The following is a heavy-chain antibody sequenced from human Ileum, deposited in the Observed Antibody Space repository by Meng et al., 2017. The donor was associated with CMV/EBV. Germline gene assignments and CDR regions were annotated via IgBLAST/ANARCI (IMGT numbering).Heavy chain of an antibody. J-gene: IGHJ3*02. Sequence: GGSLRLSCAASGFTFSSYWMSWVRQAPGKGLEWVAVISYDGSNKYYADSVKGRLNMSRDNTKNTVNLQMDSLGAEDTAVYYCARGYREVGATDAFDIWGQGTMVTVSS. CDR1: GFTFSSYW. CDR3: ARGYREVGATDAFDI. D-gene: IGHD1-26*01. CDR2: ISYDGSNK. V-gene: IGHV3-30*03.